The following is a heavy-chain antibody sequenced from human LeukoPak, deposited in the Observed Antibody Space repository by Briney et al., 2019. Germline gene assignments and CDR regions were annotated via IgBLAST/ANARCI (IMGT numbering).Heavy chain of an antibody. D-gene: IGHD6-19*01. CDR3: ARENPLSGWRGGPDY. CDR1: GFTFSSYG. Sequence: GGSLRLSCAASGFTFSSYGMHWVRQAPGKGLEWVTFIRFDGSYKSYADSVKGRFTISRDNSKNTLYLQMNSLRSEDMAVFYCARENPLSGWRGGPDYWGQGTPVTVSS. J-gene: IGHJ4*02. V-gene: IGHV3-30*02. CDR2: IRFDGSYK.